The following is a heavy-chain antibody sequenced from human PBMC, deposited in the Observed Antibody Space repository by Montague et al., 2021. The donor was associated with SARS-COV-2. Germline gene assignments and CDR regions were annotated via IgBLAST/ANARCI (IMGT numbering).Heavy chain of an antibody. CDR1: GGPLSGYF. Sequence: SETLSLTCGVSGGPLSGYFWSWIRQTPGKGLEWIGEISHGGASKYNPTLKSRVTISVDTSKNQFSLKLSSVTAADTAVYFCAREWGGYQPRVNAFNIWGQGTMVTVSS. V-gene: IGHV4-34*01. CDR3: AREWGGYQPRVNAFNI. J-gene: IGHJ3*02. D-gene: IGHD3-16*02. CDR2: ISHGGAS.